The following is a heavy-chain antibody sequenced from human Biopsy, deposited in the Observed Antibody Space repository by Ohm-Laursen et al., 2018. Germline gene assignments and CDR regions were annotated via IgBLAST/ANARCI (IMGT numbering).Heavy chain of an antibody. V-gene: IGHV4-31*01. CDR2: IYYSGTT. D-gene: IGHD6-19*01. Sequence: TLSLTCTVSGGSVSSGGFYWSWIRQHPGKGLEWIGYIYYSGTTYYNPSLKSLVTISVDTSKNQFSLKLNSVTAADTAVYYCARGSMAYTSGWPGTTAFDIWGQGTMVTVSS. J-gene: IGHJ3*02. CDR3: ARGSMAYTSGWPGTTAFDI. CDR1: GGSVSSGGFY.